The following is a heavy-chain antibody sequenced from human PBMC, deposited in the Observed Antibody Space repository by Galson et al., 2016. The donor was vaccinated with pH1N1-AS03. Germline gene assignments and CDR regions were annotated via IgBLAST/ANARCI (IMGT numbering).Heavy chain of an antibody. CDR1: GLSLNSSGVA. Sequence: PALVKPTQTLTLTCTLSGLSLNSSGVAVGWIRQPPGKALEWLAILFWNDDKNFSPSLNSRLTITKDTSKNQVVLSMTNMDPADTATYYCVHQVTLSEVLLSDFWGPGTVVTVSS. D-gene: IGHD2/OR15-2a*01. CDR2: LFWNDDK. CDR3: VHQVTLSEVLLSDF. V-gene: IGHV2-5*01. J-gene: IGHJ4*02.